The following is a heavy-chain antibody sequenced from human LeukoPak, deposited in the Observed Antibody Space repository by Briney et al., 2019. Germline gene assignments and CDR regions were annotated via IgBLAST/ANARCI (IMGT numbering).Heavy chain of an antibody. D-gene: IGHD4-11*01. CDR1: GFTFSIYW. Sequence: PGGSLRLSCAASGFTFSIYWMSWVRQAPGKGLEWVANIKQDGSEEYYVDSVKGRFTISRDNAKNSLYLQMSSLRAEDTAVYYCARASNYGGGFDYWGQGTLVTVSS. J-gene: IGHJ4*02. V-gene: IGHV3-7*01. CDR3: ARASNYGGGFDY. CDR2: IKQDGSEE.